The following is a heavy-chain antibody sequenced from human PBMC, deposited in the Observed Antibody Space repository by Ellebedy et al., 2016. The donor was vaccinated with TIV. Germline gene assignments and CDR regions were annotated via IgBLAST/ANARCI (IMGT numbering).Heavy chain of an antibody. J-gene: IGHJ4*02. CDR3: ARDRFGIPLRHADY. CDR2: INPNSGGT. D-gene: IGHD3-16*01. V-gene: IGHV1-2*02. Sequence: ASVKVSCKASGYTFTGYYMHWVRQAPGQGLEWMGWINPNSGGTNYAQKFQGRVTMTRDTSISTGYMELSGLKSDDTAIYFCARDRFGIPLRHADYWGQGTLVAVSS. CDR1: GYTFTGYY.